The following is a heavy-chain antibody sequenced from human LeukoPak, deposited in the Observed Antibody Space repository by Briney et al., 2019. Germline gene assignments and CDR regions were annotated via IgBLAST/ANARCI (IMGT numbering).Heavy chain of an antibody. Sequence: GGSLRLSCTASGFTFSTYNMNWVRQAPGKGLEWVSSIDTTISYIYYADSVKGRFTISRDNAKNSLYLQMNSLRAEDTAVYYCASSLEDSSWYSRWFDPWGQGTLVTVSS. CDR1: GFTFSTYN. CDR3: ASSLEDSSWYSRWFDP. CDR2: IDTTISYI. V-gene: IGHV3-21*01. D-gene: IGHD6-13*01. J-gene: IGHJ5*02.